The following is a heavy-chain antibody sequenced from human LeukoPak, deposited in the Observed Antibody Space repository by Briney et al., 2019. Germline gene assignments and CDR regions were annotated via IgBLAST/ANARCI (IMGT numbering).Heavy chain of an antibody. V-gene: IGHV3-48*03. J-gene: IGHJ6*02. CDR2: ISSGGSSI. Sequence: PGGSLRLSCAASGFTFSSYEMNWVRQAPGKGLEWVSYISSGGSSIYYADSVKGRFTISRDNAKNSLYLQMNSLRAEDTAVYYCARDTTMARGYYYYGMDVWGQGTTVTVSS. CDR1: GFTFSSYE. D-gene: IGHD3-10*01. CDR3: ARDTTMARGYYYYGMDV.